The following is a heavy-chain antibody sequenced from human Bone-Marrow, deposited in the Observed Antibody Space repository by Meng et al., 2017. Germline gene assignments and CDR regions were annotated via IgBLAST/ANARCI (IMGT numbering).Heavy chain of an antibody. V-gene: IGHV4-31*01. D-gene: IGHD6-13*01. CDR2: IYYSGST. Sequence: QVQLPGPGPGLVKPSQTRSLTCTVSGGSISSGGYYWSWIRKHPGKGLEWIGYIYYSGSTYYNPSLKSLVTISVDTSKNQFSLKLSSVTAADTAVYYCARWAPSSRTFDYWGQGTLVTVSS. CDR3: ARWAPSSRTFDY. CDR1: GGSISSGGYY. J-gene: IGHJ4*02.